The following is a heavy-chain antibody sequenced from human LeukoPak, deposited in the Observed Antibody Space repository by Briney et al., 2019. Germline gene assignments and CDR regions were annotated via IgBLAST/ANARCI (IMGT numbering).Heavy chain of an antibody. V-gene: IGHV4-59*01. D-gene: IGHD3-10*01. CDR2: IYYSGST. CDR3: ARTPMVRGVIGAFDI. CDR1: GGSISSYY. Sequence: SETLSLTCTVSGGSISSYYWSWIRQPPGKGLEWIWYIYYSGSTNYNPSLKSRVTISVDTSKNQFSLKLSSVTAADTAVYYCARTPMVRGVIGAFDIWGQGTMVTVSS. J-gene: IGHJ3*02.